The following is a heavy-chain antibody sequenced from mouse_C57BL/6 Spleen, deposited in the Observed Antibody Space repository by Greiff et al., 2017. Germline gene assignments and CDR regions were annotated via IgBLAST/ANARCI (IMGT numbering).Heavy chain of an antibody. CDR1: GYTFTSYG. Sequence: QVQLKQSGAELARPGASVKLSCKASGYTFTSYGISWVKQRTGQGLEWIGEIYPRSGNTYYNEKFKGKATLTADKSSSTAYMELRSLTSDDSAVYFCARARLRREDYAKDDWGQGTSVTVSS. CDR3: ARARLRREDYAKDD. CDR2: IYPRSGNT. V-gene: IGHV1-81*01. J-gene: IGHJ4*01. D-gene: IGHD2-4*01.